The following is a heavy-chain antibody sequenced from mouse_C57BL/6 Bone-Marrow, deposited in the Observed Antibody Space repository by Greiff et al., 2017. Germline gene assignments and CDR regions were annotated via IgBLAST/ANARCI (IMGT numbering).Heavy chain of an antibody. CDR1: GYTFTSYW. V-gene: IGHV1-69*01. D-gene: IGHD2-3*01. CDR3: ASYGYYDY. J-gene: IGHJ2*01. Sequence: QVQLQQPGAELVMPGASVKLSCKASGYTFTSYWMHWVKQRPGHGLEWIGEIAPSDSYTNYNQKFKGKSTLTVDKSSSTAYMQLSSLTSEDSAVYYCASYGYYDYWGQGTTLTVSS. CDR2: IAPSDSYT.